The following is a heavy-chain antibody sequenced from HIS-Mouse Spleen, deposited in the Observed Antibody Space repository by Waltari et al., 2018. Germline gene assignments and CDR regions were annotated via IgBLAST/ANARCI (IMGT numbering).Heavy chain of an antibody. CDR1: GGSLTSSSSS. Sequence: QLQLQESGPGLVKPSETLSLTCTVSGGSLTSSSSSWGWIRQPPGKGMEWIGSIHYSGGTYYNPSLKSRVTISVDTSKNQCSLKLSSVTAADTAVYYCARASRDLLLPRYFDLWGRGTLVTVSS. V-gene: IGHV4-39*07. J-gene: IGHJ2*01. CDR3: ARASRDLLLPRYFDL. CDR2: IHYSGGT.